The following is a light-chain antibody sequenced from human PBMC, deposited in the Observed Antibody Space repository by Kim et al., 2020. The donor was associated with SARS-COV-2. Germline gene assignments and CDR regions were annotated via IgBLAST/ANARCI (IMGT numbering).Light chain of an antibody. CDR1: QDDSNCV. V-gene: IGKV3-20*01. J-gene: IGKJ2*01. CDR3: QQYGSSYT. CDR2: GAS. Sequence: LFPSERATLAYRGSQDDSNCVFAWYQQNPGRAPRLLIYGASSGATGIPDRFSGSGSGTDFTLTIRRLESEDFAVYYCQQYGSSYTFGQGTKLE.